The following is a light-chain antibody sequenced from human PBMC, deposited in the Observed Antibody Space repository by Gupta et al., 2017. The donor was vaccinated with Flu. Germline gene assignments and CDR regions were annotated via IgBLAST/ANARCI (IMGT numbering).Light chain of an antibody. V-gene: IGKV3-20*01. CDR2: GAS. Sequence: GTPSLSPGQTGTLACRASQSGSSSYLAWYPQTPGQAPRLLIYGASSRAPGIPDRFSGSGSGTDFTLKISRMETEDVVVYDCQQYVRAPQTFGQGTKVDIK. J-gene: IGKJ1*01. CDR3: QQYVRAPQT. CDR1: QSGSSSY.